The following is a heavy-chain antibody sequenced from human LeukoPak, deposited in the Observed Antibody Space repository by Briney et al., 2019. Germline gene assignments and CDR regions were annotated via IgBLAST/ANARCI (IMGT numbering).Heavy chain of an antibody. Sequence: SETLSLTCTVSGGSISSYYWSWIRQPPGKGLEWIGYIYYSGSTNCNPSLKSRVTISVDTSKNQFSLKLSSVTAADTAVYYCARVVNDAFDIWGQGTMVTVSS. CDR1: GGSISSYY. D-gene: IGHD6-6*01. V-gene: IGHV4-59*01. CDR2: IYYSGST. CDR3: ARVVNDAFDI. J-gene: IGHJ3*02.